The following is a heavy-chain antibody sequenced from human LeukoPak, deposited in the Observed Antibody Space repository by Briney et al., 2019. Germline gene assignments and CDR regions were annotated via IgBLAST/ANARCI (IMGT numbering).Heavy chain of an antibody. J-gene: IGHJ4*02. CDR3: ARVLEMATNYFDY. D-gene: IGHD5-24*01. V-gene: IGHV1-69*04. CDR2: IIPILGIA. CDR1: GGTFSSYA. Sequence: GASVRVSCKASGGTFSSYAISWVRQAPGQGLEWMGRIIPILGIANYAQKFQGRVTITADKSTSTAYMELSSLRSEDTAVYYCARVLEMATNYFDYWGQGTLVTVSS.